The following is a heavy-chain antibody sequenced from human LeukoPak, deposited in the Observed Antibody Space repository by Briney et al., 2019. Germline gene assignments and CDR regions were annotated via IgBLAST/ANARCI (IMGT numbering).Heavy chain of an antibody. J-gene: IGHJ4*02. D-gene: IGHD2-2*02. CDR3: ARRRVGYCSSTSCYTFDY. CDR1: GGSFSGYY. CDR2: INHSGST. Sequence: KASETLSLTCAVYGGSFSGYYWSWIRQPPGKGLEWIGEINHSGSTNYNPSLKSRVTISVDTSKNQFSLKLSSVTAADTAAYYCARRRVGYCSSTSCYTFDYWGQGTLVTVSS. V-gene: IGHV4-34*01.